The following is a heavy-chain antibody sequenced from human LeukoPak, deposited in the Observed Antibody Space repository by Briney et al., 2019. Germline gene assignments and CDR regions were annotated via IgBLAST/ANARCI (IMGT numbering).Heavy chain of an antibody. CDR3: AKAIYSSSRMDV. CDR2: IIPIFGTA. D-gene: IGHD6-13*01. Sequence: ASVKDSCKASGGTFSSYAISWVRQAPGQGLEWMGGIIPIFGTANYAQKFQGRVTITADESTSTAYMELSSLRSEDTAVYYCAKAIYSSSRMDVWGQGTTVTVSS. V-gene: IGHV1-69*13. J-gene: IGHJ6*02. CDR1: GGTFSSYA.